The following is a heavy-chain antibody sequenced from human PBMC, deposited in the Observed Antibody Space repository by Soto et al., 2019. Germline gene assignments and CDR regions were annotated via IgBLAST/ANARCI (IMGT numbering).Heavy chain of an antibody. D-gene: IGHD4-17*01. CDR1: GFTFSSYW. Sequence: GGSLRLSCAASGFTFSSYWMSWVRQAPGKGLEWVANIKQDGSEKYYVDSVKGRFTISRDNAKNSLYLQMNSLRAEDTAVYYCARMYNGDYSVWLAYYYYGMDVWGQGTTVTVSS. J-gene: IGHJ6*02. V-gene: IGHV3-7*05. CDR2: IKQDGSEK. CDR3: ARMYNGDYSVWLAYYYYGMDV.